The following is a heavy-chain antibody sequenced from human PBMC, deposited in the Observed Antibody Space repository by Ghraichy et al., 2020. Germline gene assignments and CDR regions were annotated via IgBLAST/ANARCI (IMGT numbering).Heavy chain of an antibody. CDR3: ARGYGTNSFEADY. V-gene: IGHV3-48*01. CDR1: GFTFSGYS. Sequence: ESLNISCAASGFTFSGYSMNWVRQAPGKGLEWISYISSSSSSQYYADSVKGRVTISRDNVRNSLYLQMNSLRVEDTAVYYCARGYGTNSFEADYWGQGTQVTVSS. J-gene: IGHJ4*02. D-gene: IGHD2-2*01. CDR2: ISSSSSSQ.